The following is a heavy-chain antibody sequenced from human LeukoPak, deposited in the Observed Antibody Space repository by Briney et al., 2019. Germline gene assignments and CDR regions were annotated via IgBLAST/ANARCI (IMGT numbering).Heavy chain of an antibody. V-gene: IGHV6-1*01. J-gene: IGHJ4*02. CDR2: TYYRSKWYN. CDR3: ARGYYDFWSGYYRYFDY. CDR1: GDSVSSNSAA. D-gene: IGHD3-3*01. Sequence: SQTLSLTCAISGDSVSSNSAAWNWIRQSPSRGLEWLGRTYYRSKWYNDYAVSVKSRITTNPDTSKNQFSLQLNSVTPEDTAVYYCARGYYDFWSGYYRYFDYWGQGTLVTVSS.